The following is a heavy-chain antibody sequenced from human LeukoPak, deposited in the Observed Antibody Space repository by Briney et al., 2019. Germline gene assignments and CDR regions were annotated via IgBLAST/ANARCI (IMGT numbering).Heavy chain of an antibody. CDR3: AKDGDYLSVDGGY. D-gene: IGHD2/OR15-2a*01. Sequence: GASVKVSCKASGGTFSSYAISWVRQAPGQGLEWMGRIIPILGIANYAQKFQGRVTITADKSASTTYMELNSLRSDDTAVYYCAKDGDYLSVDGGYWGQGTLVTVSS. CDR1: GGTFSSYA. CDR2: IIPILGIA. V-gene: IGHV1-69*04. J-gene: IGHJ4*02.